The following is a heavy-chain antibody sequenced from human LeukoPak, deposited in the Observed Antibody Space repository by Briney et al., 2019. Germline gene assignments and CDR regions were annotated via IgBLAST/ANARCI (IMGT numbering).Heavy chain of an antibody. Sequence: GGSLRLSCAASGLTLTSHPMSWVRQAPGKGLEWVSSLTDSGGSTYYADSVKGRFTISRDNSKNTLYLQMNSLRAEDTAVYFCAKRGVVIRVILVGFHKEANYFDSWGQGALVTVSS. V-gene: IGHV3-23*01. CDR3: AKRGVVIRVILVGFHKEANYFDS. D-gene: IGHD3-22*01. CDR2: LTDSGGST. CDR1: GLTLTSHP. J-gene: IGHJ4*02.